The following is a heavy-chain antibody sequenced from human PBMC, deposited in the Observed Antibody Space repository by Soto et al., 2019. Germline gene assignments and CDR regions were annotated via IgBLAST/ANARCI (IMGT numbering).Heavy chain of an antibody. Sequence: GGSLRLSCAASGFTFSDYYMSWIRQAPGKGLEWVSYISSSSSYTNYADSVKGRFTISRDNAKNSLYLQRNSLRAEDTAVYYCARDTGFGELLFDYYYGMDVWGQGTTVTVSS. CDR3: ARDTGFGELLFDYYYGMDV. CDR1: GFTFSDYY. J-gene: IGHJ6*02. CDR2: ISSSSSYT. V-gene: IGHV3-11*05. D-gene: IGHD3-10*01.